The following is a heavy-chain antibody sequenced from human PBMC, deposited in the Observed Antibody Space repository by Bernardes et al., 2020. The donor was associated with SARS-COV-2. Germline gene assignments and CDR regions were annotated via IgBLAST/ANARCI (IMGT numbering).Heavy chain of an antibody. D-gene: IGHD2-21*01. CDR1: AFTFSNYA. V-gene: IGHV3-23*01. Sequence: GGSLRLSCVASAFTFSNYAMTWVRQAPGKGLEWVSTISASGDTTYYADSVKGRFTISRDDSKNTLYLQMNSVRAEDTAVYFCAKTRFHYYYFYYMDVWGTGTTVTVSS. CDR2: ISASGDTT. CDR3: AKTRFHYYYFYYMDV. J-gene: IGHJ6*03.